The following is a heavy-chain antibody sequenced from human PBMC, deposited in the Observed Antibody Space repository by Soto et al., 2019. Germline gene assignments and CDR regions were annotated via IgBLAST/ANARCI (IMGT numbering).Heavy chain of an antibody. J-gene: IGHJ4*02. D-gene: IGHD2-21*02. CDR1: GSSISNDNW. CDR3: ATKDNVTYSFDY. CDR2: IHHTGFT. Sequence: LPETLSLTCGVSGSSISNDNWWVWIRQPPGKGLEWIGYIHHTGFTYSNPSLKSRLTMSVDTSKNQFSLKLSSVTAVDTAVYYCATKDNVTYSFDYWGEGTLVTFSS. V-gene: IGHV4-28*01.